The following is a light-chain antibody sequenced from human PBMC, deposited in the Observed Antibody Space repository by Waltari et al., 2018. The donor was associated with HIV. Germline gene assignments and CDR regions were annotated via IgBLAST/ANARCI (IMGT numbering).Light chain of an antibody. J-gene: IGLJ2*01. CDR1: ALPKQY. CDR3: QSPDSGTYVV. Sequence: SYDLTQPPSVSVSPGQTARITCSGDALPKQYAFWYQQKPGQAPVLVIYKDSERPSGIPELFSGSSSGTTVTLTISGVQAEDEADYYCQSPDSGTYVVFGGGTKLTVL. V-gene: IGLV3-25*03. CDR2: KDS.